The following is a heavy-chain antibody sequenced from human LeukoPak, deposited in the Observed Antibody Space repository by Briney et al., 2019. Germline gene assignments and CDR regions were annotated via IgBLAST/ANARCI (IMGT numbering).Heavy chain of an antibody. CDR1: GFSLSSYS. V-gene: IGHV3-21*01. CDR2: ISSSTNYT. J-gene: IGHJ6*03. Sequence: GGSLRLSCAASGFSLSSYSVNWVRQAPGKGLEWVSSISSSTNYTYYADSLKGRFAISRDSARNSLYLQMDRLRVEDTAVYYCAKDWDSTGTYQYYYYMDGWGLGITVTVSS. CDR3: AKDWDSTGTYQYYYYMDG. D-gene: IGHD3-9*01.